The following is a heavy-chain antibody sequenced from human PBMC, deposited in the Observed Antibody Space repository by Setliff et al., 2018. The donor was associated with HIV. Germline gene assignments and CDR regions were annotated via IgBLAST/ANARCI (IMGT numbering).Heavy chain of an antibody. CDR2: IIPIFGTA. CDR1: GGTFSSYA. D-gene: IGHD5-12*01. J-gene: IGHJ4*02. Sequence: ASVKVSCKASGGTFSSYAISWVRQAPGQGLEWMGGIIPIFGTANYAQKFQGRVTITADESTSTAYMELSSLRSEDTAVYYCARGVSAYEYYFDYWGQGTLVTVSS. CDR3: ARGVSAYEYYFDY. V-gene: IGHV1-69*13.